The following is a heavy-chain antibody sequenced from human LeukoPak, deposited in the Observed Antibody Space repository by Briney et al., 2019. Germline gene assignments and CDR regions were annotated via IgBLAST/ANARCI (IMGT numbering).Heavy chain of an antibody. Sequence: GGSLRLSCVASGFTFSDYYMSWIRQAPGKGLEWVSYISSSSDYTNYADSVRGRFTISRDNAKNSMYLQMNSLRAEDTAVYYCARPPYSSSWDPGWFDPWGQGTLITVSS. CDR1: GFTFSDYY. CDR3: ARPPYSSSWDPGWFDP. J-gene: IGHJ5*02. V-gene: IGHV3-11*06. CDR2: ISSSSDYT. D-gene: IGHD6-13*01.